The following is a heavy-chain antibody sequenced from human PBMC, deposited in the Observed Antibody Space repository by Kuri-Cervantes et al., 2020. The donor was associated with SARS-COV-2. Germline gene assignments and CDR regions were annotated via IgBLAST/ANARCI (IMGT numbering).Heavy chain of an antibody. V-gene: IGHV4-38-2*02. Sequence: GSLRLSCAVSGYTISSGYYWGWIRQPPGKGLEWIGSIYHSGSTYYNPSLKSRVSISVDTSKNQFSLKLSSVTAADTAVYYCARERRVYSSSRGAYYYYYMDVWGKGTTVTVSS. D-gene: IGHD6-6*01. CDR2: IYHSGST. CDR1: GYTISSGYY. CDR3: ARERRVYSSSRGAYYYYYMDV. J-gene: IGHJ6*03.